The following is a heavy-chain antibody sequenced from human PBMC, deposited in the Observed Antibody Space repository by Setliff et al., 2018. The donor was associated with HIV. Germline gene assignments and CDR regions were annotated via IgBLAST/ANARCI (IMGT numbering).Heavy chain of an antibody. V-gene: IGHV4-61*09. Sequence: PSETLSLTCTVSGDSISSGAYYWTWLRQPAGKGLEWIGHVYTSGSTNYNPALKSRVTISVDTSKNQFSLKLSSVTAADTAVYYCARDLHANFHVIEIWGPGTMVTVSS. CDR2: VYTSGST. J-gene: IGHJ3*02. CDR3: ARDLHANFHVIEI. CDR1: GDSISSGAYY. D-gene: IGHD3-16*02.